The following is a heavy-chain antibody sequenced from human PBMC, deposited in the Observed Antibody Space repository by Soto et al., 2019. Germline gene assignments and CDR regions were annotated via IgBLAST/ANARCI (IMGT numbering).Heavy chain of an antibody. CDR2: IDPSGGST. Sequence: ASVKVSCKASGYNFTSYYMHWVRQAPGQGLEWMGIIDPSGGSTSYAQKFQGRVSMTRDTSTSTVHMDLNSLRSEDTAVYYCARDLTGGPTYYDFWSGYSPVDYWGLGTLVTGSS. D-gene: IGHD3-3*01. CDR1: GYNFTSYY. CDR3: ARDLTGGPTYYDFWSGYSPVDY. V-gene: IGHV1-46*03. J-gene: IGHJ4*02.